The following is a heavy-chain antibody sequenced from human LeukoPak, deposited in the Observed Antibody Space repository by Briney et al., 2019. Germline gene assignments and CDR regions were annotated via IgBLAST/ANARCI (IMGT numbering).Heavy chain of an antibody. D-gene: IGHD3-16*01. CDR2: IKPDGSEK. V-gene: IGHV3-7*05. Sequence: PGGSLRLSCAGSGFTFSSSWMNWVRQAPGKGLEWVANIKPDGSEKFYVDSVKGRFTISRDNAKNSLYLQMNSLRAEDTAVYYCAFYGHWGQGTLVTVSS. CDR3: AFYGH. J-gene: IGHJ4*02. CDR1: GFTFSSSW.